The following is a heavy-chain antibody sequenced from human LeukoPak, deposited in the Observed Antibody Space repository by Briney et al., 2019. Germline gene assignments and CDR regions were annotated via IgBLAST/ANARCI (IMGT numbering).Heavy chain of an antibody. CDR3: ARAQGLWFGELFKPFDY. CDR2: ISSSSSYI. Sequence: GGSLRLSCAASGFTFSSYSMNWVRQAPGKGLEWVSSISSSSSYIYYADSVKGRFTISRDNAKNSLYLQMNSLRAEDTAVYYCARAQGLWFGELFKPFDYWGQGTLVTVSS. D-gene: IGHD3-10*01. V-gene: IGHV3-21*01. J-gene: IGHJ4*02. CDR1: GFTFSSYS.